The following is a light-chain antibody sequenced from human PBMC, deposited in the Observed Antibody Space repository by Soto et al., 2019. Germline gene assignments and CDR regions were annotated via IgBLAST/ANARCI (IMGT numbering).Light chain of an antibody. J-gene: IGLJ3*02. CDR1: SSNIGSNT. CDR3: AAWDDSLNGPV. CDR2: SNN. V-gene: IGLV1-44*01. Sequence: QSVLTQPPSASGTPGQRGTLSCSGSSSNIGSNTVNWYQQLPGTAPKLLIYSNNQRPSGVPDRFSGSKSGTSASLAISGRQSEDEADYYCAAWDDSLNGPVFGGGTKLTVL.